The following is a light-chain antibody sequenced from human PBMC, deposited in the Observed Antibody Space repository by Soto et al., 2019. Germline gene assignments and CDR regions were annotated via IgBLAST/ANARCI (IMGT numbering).Light chain of an antibody. Sequence: DIQMTQSPSSLSASVGDRVTITCQASQNIDNYLNWYQQXPGRAPKVLIYDASNLEAGVPSRFRGSGSGTDFTFTISRLQPEDIATDYCQQYENLPTFGQGTRLEI. J-gene: IGKJ5*01. V-gene: IGKV1-33*01. CDR1: QNIDNY. CDR2: DAS. CDR3: QQYENLPT.